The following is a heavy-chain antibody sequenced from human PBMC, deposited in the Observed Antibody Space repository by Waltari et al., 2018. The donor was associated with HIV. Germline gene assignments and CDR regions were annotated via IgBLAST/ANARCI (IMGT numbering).Heavy chain of an antibody. Sequence: QLQMQESGPGLVKPSETLSLTCSVSGDSISDTPFHWGWIRQPPGKGLEWIGSISYSGTTYSKASLSSRVIVSVDTPKNQFSLHLRSVTAADTAVYYCVRHWVYGSVPSAIRTFDNWGQGTLVTVSS. D-gene: IGHD3-10*01. V-gene: IGHV4-39*01. CDR2: ISYSGTT. J-gene: IGHJ4*02. CDR3: VRHWVYGSVPSAIRTFDN. CDR1: GDSISDTPFH.